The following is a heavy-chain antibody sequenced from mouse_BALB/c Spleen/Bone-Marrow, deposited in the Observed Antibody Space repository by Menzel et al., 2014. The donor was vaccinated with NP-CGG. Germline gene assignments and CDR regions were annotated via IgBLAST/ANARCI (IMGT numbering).Heavy chain of an antibody. V-gene: IGHV1-9*01. CDR1: GYTFNSYW. J-gene: IGHJ2*01. CDR3: ARESSAGYYFDY. CDR2: ILPGSGRT. Sequence: QVQLQQSGAELMKPGASVRISCKATGYTFNSYWIEWVKQRPGRGLEWIGEILPGSGRTNYNEKFMGKATLTADTTSNTAYMQLSSLTSEDSAVYYCARESSAGYYFDYWGQGTTLTVSS. D-gene: IGHD3-2*02.